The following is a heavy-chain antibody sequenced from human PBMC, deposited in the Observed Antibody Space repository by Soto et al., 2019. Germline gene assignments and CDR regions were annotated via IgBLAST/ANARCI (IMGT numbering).Heavy chain of an antibody. CDR3: ARVYACSGGSCYSYFQH. J-gene: IGHJ1*01. Sequence: QVQLVQSGAEVKKPGSSVKVSCKASGGTFSSYAISWVRQAPGQGLEWMGGIIPIFGTANYAQKFQGRVTITADESTSTAYMELSSLRSEDTAVYYCARVYACSGGSCYSYFQHWGQGTLVTVSS. CDR1: GGTFSSYA. D-gene: IGHD2-15*01. CDR2: IIPIFGTA. V-gene: IGHV1-69*12.